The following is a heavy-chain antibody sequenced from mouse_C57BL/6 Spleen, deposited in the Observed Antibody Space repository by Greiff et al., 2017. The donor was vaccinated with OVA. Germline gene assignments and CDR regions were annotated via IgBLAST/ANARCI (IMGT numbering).Heavy chain of an antibody. D-gene: IGHD1-1*01. CDR3: GRDYGSSYDWYFDV. Sequence: QVQLQQPGAELVKPGASVKLSCKASGYTFTSYWMHWVKQRPGRGLEWIGRIDPNSGGTKYNEKLKSKATLTVDKPSSTAYMQLSSLTSEDSAVEYCGRDYGSSYDWYFDVWGTGTTVTVSS. J-gene: IGHJ1*03. CDR2: IDPNSGGT. CDR1: GYTFTSYW. V-gene: IGHV1-72*01.